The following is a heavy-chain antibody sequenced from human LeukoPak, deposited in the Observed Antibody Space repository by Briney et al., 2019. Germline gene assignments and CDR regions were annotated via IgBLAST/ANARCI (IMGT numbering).Heavy chain of an antibody. V-gene: IGHV3-53*01. Sequence: TGGSLGLSCAASGFTVSNNYMSWVRQAPGKGLEWVSVIYSGGSTYYADSVKGRFTISRDNSKNTLYLQMNSLRADDTAVYYCVCRIGGAPQWGQGTLVTVSS. CDR1: GFTVSNNY. J-gene: IGHJ4*02. CDR3: VCRIGGAPQ. D-gene: IGHD1-26*01. CDR2: IYSGGST.